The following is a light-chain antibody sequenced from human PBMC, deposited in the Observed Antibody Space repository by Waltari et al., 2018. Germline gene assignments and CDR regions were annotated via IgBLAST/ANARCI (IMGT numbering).Light chain of an antibody. CDR2: WAS. V-gene: IGKV4-1*01. J-gene: IGKJ1*01. CDR1: QNILYSSNNKNY. CDR3: QQHYSTPRT. Sequence: DIVMTQSPDSLAVSLGERATINCKSSQNILYSSNNKNYLAWYQLKPGQAPKLLFYWASTRESGLPDRFSGSVSETEFTLTFNSLQAEDVAVYYCQQHYSTPRTFGQGTKVEIK.